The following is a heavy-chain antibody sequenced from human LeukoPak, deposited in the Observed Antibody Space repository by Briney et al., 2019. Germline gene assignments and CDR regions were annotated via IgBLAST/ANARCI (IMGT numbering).Heavy chain of an antibody. Sequence: SETLSLTCTVSGGSISSSSYYWGWIRQPPGKGLEWIGSIYYSGSTYYNPSLKSRVTISVDTSKNQFSLKLSPVTAADTAVYYCAGHRWFAGYNWFDPWGQGTLVTVSS. CDR2: IYYSGST. J-gene: IGHJ5*02. D-gene: IGHD3-10*01. V-gene: IGHV4-39*01. CDR1: GGSISSSSYY. CDR3: AGHRWFAGYNWFDP.